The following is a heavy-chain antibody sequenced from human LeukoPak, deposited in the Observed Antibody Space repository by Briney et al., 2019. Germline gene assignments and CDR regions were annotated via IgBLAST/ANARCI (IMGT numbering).Heavy chain of an antibody. V-gene: IGHV3-23*01. Sequence: GGSLRLSCAASGFTFSNYAMSWVRQAPGKGLEWVSVISGSGDSTYYADPVKGRCTISRDNSKNTLYLQINSLRGEDAAVYYCAKDIRFNWFDPWGQGTLVTVSS. CDR3: AKDIRFNWFDP. D-gene: IGHD1-14*01. J-gene: IGHJ5*02. CDR1: GFTFSNYA. CDR2: ISGSGDST.